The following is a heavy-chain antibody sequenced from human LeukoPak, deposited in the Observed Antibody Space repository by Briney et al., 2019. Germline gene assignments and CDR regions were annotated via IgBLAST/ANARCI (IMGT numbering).Heavy chain of an antibody. D-gene: IGHD3-3*01. V-gene: IGHV1-2*02. CDR3: ARADFIDAGPYLIGP. Sequence: ASVTVSCKTSGYSFTDYYIHWARQAPGQGLEWMGWINTKSGRTSSARKFQGRVTMTRDPSITTVYMDMAWLTSDDTAIYFCARADFIDAGPYLIGPWGQGTLVTVSS. CDR2: INTKSGRT. J-gene: IGHJ5*02. CDR1: GYSFTDYY.